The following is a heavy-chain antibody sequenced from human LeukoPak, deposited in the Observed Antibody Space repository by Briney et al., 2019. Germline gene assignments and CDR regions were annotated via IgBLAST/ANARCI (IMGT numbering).Heavy chain of an antibody. CDR2: FYYSGST. Sequence: SETLSLTCTVSSGSISSYYWSWIRQPPGKGLEWTGYFYYSGSTNYNPSLKSRVTISVHTSNNQFSLELSSVTGADTAVYYFAGDTSPKCMDVWGQGTTVTVSS. CDR3: AGDTSPKCMDV. D-gene: IGHD3-3*01. V-gene: IGHV4-59*01. CDR1: SGSISSYY. J-gene: IGHJ6*02.